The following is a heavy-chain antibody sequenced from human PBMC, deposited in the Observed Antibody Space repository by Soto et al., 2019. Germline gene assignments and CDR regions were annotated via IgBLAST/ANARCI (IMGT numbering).Heavy chain of an antibody. CDR1: GFSLSTSGVG. Sequence: QITLKESGPTLVKPTQTLTLTCTFSGFSLSTSGVGVGWIRQPPGKALEWLALIYWNDDKRYSPSLKSRLTITEGTSKNQVVLTMTNMDPVDTATYYCAHIYVDMVRGAINFDYWGQGTLVTVSS. CDR2: IYWNDDK. V-gene: IGHV2-5*01. D-gene: IGHD3-10*01. CDR3: AHIYVDMVRGAINFDY. J-gene: IGHJ4*02.